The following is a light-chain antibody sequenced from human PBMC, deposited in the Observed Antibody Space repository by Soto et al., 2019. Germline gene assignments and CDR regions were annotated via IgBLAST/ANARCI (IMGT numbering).Light chain of an antibody. CDR1: QSISSW. J-gene: IGKJ5*01. CDR3: QQYNSYSIT. CDR2: DAS. V-gene: IGKV1-5*01. Sequence: DIQMTQSPSTLSASVGDRVTITCRASQSISSWLAWYQQKPGKAPKILIYDASSLESGVPSRFSGSGSGTEFTLTISSLQPDDFETDYCQQYNSYSITFGQGTRLEIK.